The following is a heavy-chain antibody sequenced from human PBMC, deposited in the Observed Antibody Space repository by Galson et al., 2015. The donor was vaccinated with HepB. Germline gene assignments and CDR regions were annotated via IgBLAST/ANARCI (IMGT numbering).Heavy chain of an antibody. Sequence: SLRLSCAASGFTFSSYSMNWVRQAPGKGLEWVSSISSSSSYIYYADSVKGRFTISRDNAKNSLYLQMNSLRAEDTAVYYCARDLPKGANYYYYYGMDVWGQGTTVTVSS. V-gene: IGHV3-21*01. CDR2: ISSSSSYI. CDR3: ARDLPKGANYYYYYGMDV. D-gene: IGHD3-16*01. CDR1: GFTFSSYS. J-gene: IGHJ6*02.